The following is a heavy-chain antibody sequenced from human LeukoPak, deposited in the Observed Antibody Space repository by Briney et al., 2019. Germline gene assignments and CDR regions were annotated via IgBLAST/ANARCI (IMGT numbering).Heavy chain of an antibody. V-gene: IGHV4-39*01. Sequence: SETLSLTCGVSGGSINTNTFFWGWIRQPPGKGLEWIGNVFYDGNTMYNPSLKSRVTMSIDTSKSQFSLSLSSVTAADTAMYWCVRQSRIFGVTRPGYMGVWGKGIMVSVSS. CDR3: VRQSRIFGVTRPGYMGV. CDR1: GGSINTNTFF. D-gene: IGHD3-3*01. J-gene: IGHJ6*04. CDR2: VFYDGNT.